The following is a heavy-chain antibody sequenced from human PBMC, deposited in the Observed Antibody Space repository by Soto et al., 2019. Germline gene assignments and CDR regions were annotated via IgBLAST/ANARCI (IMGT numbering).Heavy chain of an antibody. V-gene: IGHV4-39*01. CDR3: ARHEQCPLDY. CDR2: IYYSGST. D-gene: IGHD4-4*01. CDR1: GGSISSSSYY. Sequence: QLQLQEAGPGLVKPSETLSLTCTVSGGSISSSSYYWGWIRQPPGKGLEWIGSIYYSGSTYYNPSLKSRVTISVNTSKNQFSLKLSSVTAADTAVYYCARHEQCPLDYWGQGTLVTVSS. J-gene: IGHJ4*02.